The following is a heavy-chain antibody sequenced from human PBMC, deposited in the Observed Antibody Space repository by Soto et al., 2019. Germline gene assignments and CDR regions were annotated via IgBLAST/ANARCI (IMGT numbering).Heavy chain of an antibody. J-gene: IGHJ4*02. D-gene: IGHD3-3*01. CDR2: IDGSGYT. CDR1: GGSISTGGYY. Sequence: SETLSLTCTVSGGSISTGGYYWSWIRQYPGKGLEWLGYIDGSGYTFYNPSLQSRLTLSMDTSKNQFSLILSSATAADTAVYFCARKQAGFFYGIDYWGQGTLVTVSS. V-gene: IGHV4-31*03. CDR3: ARKQAGFFYGIDY.